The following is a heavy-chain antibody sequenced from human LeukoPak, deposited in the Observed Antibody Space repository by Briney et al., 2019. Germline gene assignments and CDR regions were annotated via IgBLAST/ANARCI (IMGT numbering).Heavy chain of an antibody. J-gene: IGHJ6*02. CDR1: GFSFSNYA. V-gene: IGHV3-23*01. D-gene: IGHD3-10*01. CDR2: ISDSGSDT. Sequence: GGSLRLSSAASGFSFSNYAMSWVRQAPGEGLEWVSTISDSGSDTYYADSVKGRFTISRDNSKNTLYLQMTSLRAEDTAIYYCAKVPYSDYGSGRPPFMDVWGQGTTVAVSS. CDR3: AKVPYSDYGSGRPPFMDV.